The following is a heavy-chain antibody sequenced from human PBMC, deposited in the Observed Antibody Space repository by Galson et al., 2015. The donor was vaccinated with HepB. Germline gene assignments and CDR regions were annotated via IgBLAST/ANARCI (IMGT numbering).Heavy chain of an antibody. J-gene: IGHJ4*02. CDR3: AKARHILRYFDWLSFGDY. V-gene: IGHV3-30*18. CDR2: ISYDGGSE. D-gene: IGHD3-9*01. Sequence: SLRLSCAGTGFTFNSYGMHWVRQRPGKGLEWVAVISYDGGSEYYVDSVKGRFTISRDNSNNTLYLQMNSLRFEDTATYYCAKARHILRYFDWLSFGDYWGRGTLVTVSS. CDR1: GFTFNSYG.